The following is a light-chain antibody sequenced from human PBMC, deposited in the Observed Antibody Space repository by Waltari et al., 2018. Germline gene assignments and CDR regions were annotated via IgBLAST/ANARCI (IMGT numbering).Light chain of an antibody. CDR3: LLYYGDPWV. CDR1: TRTVNSDDY. Sequence: QTVVTQDPSLTVSPGGIATLTCASSTRTVNSDDYPNWFQQKPRQAPRTLIYSTNNKHSWTPARFSGSLLGGKAALTLSGVQPEDEADYYCLLYYGDPWVFGGGTKLTVL. J-gene: IGLJ3*02. V-gene: IGLV7-43*01. CDR2: STN.